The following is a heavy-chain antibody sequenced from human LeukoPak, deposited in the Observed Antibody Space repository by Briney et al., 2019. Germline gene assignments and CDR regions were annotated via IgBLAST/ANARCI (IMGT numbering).Heavy chain of an antibody. D-gene: IGHD5-24*01. CDR2: IYYSGST. CDR1: GGSISSYY. J-gene: IGHJ4*02. CDR3: ARLSRDGYSHFDY. Sequence: SETLSLTCTVSGGSISSYYWSWIRQPPGKGLECIGYIYYSGSTNYNPSLKSRVTISVDTSKNQFSLKLSSVTAADTAVYYCARLSRDGYSHFDYWGQGTLVTVSS. V-gene: IGHV4-59*01.